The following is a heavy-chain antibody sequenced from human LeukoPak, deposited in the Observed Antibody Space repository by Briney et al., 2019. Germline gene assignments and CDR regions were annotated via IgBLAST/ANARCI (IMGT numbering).Heavy chain of an antibody. CDR1: GFTFSSYW. D-gene: IGHD1-26*01. J-gene: IGHJ4*02. V-gene: IGHV3-7*03. CDR3: ATHDTTVGVS. CDR2: IKQDGSEK. Sequence: GGSLRLSCAASGFTFSSYWMSWVRQAPGKGLEWVANIKQDGSEKYYVDSVKGRFTISRDNAKNTVSLVMNNLRAEDTAVYYCATHDTTVGVSWGQGTLVTVSS.